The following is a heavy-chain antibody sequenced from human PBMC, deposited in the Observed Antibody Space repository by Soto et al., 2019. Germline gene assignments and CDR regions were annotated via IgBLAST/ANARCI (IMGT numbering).Heavy chain of an antibody. J-gene: IGHJ4*02. Sequence: EVQLVESGGGLVQPGGSLRLSCAASVTVTSNYMTWVRQAPGKGLEWVSVIYSAGSTYYADSVKGRFTISRDNSRNTLYLQMNGLRAEATAVYYCARDTVAVAGKDYWGQGTLVTVSS. CDR3: ARDTVAVAGKDY. V-gene: IGHV3-66*01. D-gene: IGHD6-19*01. CDR2: IYSAGST. CDR1: VTVTSNY.